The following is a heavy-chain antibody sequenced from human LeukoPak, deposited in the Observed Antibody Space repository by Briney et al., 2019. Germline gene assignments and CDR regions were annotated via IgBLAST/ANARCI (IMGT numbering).Heavy chain of an antibody. V-gene: IGHV1-2*02. J-gene: IGHJ4*02. Sequence: ASVKVSCKASGYSFTAFYIHWVRQAPGQGLEWMGWIHPRSGDTRYAQKFQGRVTIARNTSISTAYMDLSSLGSDDTAVYYCARDGEYGTGSYYRGSFDYWGQGILVTVSS. CDR3: ARDGEYGTGSYYRGSFDY. CDR2: IHPRSGDT. CDR1: GYSFTAFY. D-gene: IGHD3-10*01.